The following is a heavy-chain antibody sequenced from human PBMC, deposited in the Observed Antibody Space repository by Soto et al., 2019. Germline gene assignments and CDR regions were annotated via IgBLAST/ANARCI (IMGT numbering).Heavy chain of an antibody. V-gene: IGHV4-39*01. Sequence: QLQLQESGPGLVKPSETLSLTCTVSGGSISSSSYYWGWIRQPPGKGLEWIGSIYYSGSTYYNPSLKSRVTISVDTSKNQFSLKLSSVTAADTAVYYCARIQGSGSLMDVWGKGTTVTVSS. CDR1: GGSISSSSYY. J-gene: IGHJ6*04. CDR2: IYYSGST. D-gene: IGHD3-10*01. CDR3: ARIQGSGSLMDV.